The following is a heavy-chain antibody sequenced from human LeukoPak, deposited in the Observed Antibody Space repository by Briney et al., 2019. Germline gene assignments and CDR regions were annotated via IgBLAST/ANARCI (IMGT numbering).Heavy chain of an antibody. CDR1: GFTFSSYA. CDR2: ISYDGSNK. D-gene: IGHD3-10*01. CDR3: ARGPDYYGLYYFDY. V-gene: IGHV3-30*04. Sequence: GGSLRLSCAASGFTFSSYAMHWVRQAPGKGLEWVAVISYDGSNKYYAASVKGRFTISRDNSKNTPYLQMNSLRAEDTAVYYCARGPDYYGLYYFDYWGQGTLVTVSS. J-gene: IGHJ4*02.